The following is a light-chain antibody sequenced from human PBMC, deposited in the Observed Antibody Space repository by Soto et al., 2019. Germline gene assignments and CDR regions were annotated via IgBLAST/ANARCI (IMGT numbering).Light chain of an antibody. V-gene: IGLV2-14*03. CDR3: SSYTTSSFYV. J-gene: IGLJ1*01. CDR2: DVS. CDR1: SSDVGAYNY. Sequence: QSVLAQPVSVSGSPGQSIALSCTGASSDVGAYNYVSWYQQHPGKAPKLIVHDVSDRPSGVSNRFSGSKSGNTASLTISGLQAEDEADYYCSSYTTSSFYVFGTGTKVTVL.